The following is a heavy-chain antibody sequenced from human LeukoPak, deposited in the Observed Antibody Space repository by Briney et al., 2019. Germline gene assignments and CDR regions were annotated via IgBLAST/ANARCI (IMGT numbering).Heavy chain of an antibody. D-gene: IGHD3-3*01. CDR1: GGSFSSYG. J-gene: IGHJ4*02. CDR3: ARDLLPMTKAGVVND. Sequence: SVKVSCKASGGSFSSYGISWVRQAPGQGLEWMGEVLPIFGITNYAQRFQGRVTITADESRSTAYMELSSLTSDDTAVYYCARDLLPMTKAGVVNDWGQGSLVIVSA. V-gene: IGHV1-69*13. CDR2: VLPIFGIT.